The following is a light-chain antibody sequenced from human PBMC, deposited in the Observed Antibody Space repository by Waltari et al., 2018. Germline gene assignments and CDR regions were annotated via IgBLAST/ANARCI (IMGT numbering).Light chain of an antibody. V-gene: IGKV3-15*01. CDR1: QTVSID. J-gene: IGKJ4*01. Sequence: EIVMTQSPATLSVSPGQRATLSCRASQTVSIDLVWYQHRPGQAPRLLIYGASSRATGVPDRVSGSGSGTDFTLTISSLQPEDAAIYYCQQYNKWPTFGGGTKVEIK. CDR2: GAS. CDR3: QQYNKWPT.